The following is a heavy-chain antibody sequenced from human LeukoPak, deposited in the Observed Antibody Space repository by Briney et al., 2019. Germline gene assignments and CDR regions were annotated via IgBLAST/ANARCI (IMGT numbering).Heavy chain of an antibody. CDR1: GGSISSSY. J-gene: IGHJ3*02. V-gene: IGHV4-59*12. CDR2: IYYSGSP. D-gene: IGHD3-22*01. Sequence: SETLSLTCTVSGGSISSSYWSWIRQPPGKGLEWIGYIYYSGSPNYNPSLKSRVTISVDTSKNQFSLKLSSVTAADTAVYYCARDVGSITMIVVVKARGAFDIWGQGTMVTVSS. CDR3: ARDVGSITMIVVVKARGAFDI.